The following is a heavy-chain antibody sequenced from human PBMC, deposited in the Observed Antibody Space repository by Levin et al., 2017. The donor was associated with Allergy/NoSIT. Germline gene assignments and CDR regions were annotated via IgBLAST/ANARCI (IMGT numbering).Heavy chain of an antibody. CDR2: IDSTTSYK. V-gene: IGHV3-21*06. CDR3: ARDLRSVAASG. J-gene: IGHJ4*02. Sequence: RTGGSLRLSCGASGFTFNTYAMTWVRQVAGKGLEWVSYIDSTTSYKFYAESVKGRFTISRDNAKNSLYLQMNNLRAEDTGVYFCARDLRSVAASGWGQGTLVTVSS. CDR1: GFTFNTYA. D-gene: IGHD3-16*01.